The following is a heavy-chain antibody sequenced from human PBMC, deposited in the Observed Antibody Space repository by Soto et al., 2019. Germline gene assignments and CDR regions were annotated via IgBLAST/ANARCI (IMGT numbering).Heavy chain of an antibody. V-gene: IGHV1-2*02. CDR1: GYTFTGYY. J-gene: IGHJ6*02. CDR2: INPNSGGT. D-gene: IGHD2-15*01. Sequence: ASVKVSCKASGYTFTGYYMHWVRQAPGQGLEWMGWINPNSGGTNYAQKFQGRVTMTRDTSISTAYMELSRLRSDDTAVYYCARAARVCSGGSCYSDAHYYYGMDVRGQGTTVTVSS. CDR3: ARAARVCSGGSCYSDAHYYYGMDV.